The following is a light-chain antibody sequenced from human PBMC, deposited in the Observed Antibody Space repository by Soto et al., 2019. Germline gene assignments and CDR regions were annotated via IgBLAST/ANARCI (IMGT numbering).Light chain of an antibody. V-gene: IGKV1-39*01. J-gene: IGKJ2*01. CDR1: QSISSF. Sequence: DIQMTQSPSSLSASVGDRVTITCRTSQSISSFLNWYQQKPGKAPKLLIYAASSLHSGVPSRFTGSGSGTDFTLTISSLQPEDFATYYCQQSDSTPHTFGQGTKLEIK. CDR3: QQSDSTPHT. CDR2: AAS.